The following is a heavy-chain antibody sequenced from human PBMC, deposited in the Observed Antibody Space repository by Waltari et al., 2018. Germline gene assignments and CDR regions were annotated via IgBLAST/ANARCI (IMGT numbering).Heavy chain of an antibody. D-gene: IGHD2-2*01. Sequence: EVQLVESGGGLVKPGGSLRLSCAASGFTFGLFGMNWVRQAPGKGLEWVSSITSSSTYTYYADSVKGRFTISRDNARNSLFVEMKSLRAEDTAVYYCARDLGSRGPRGMDVWGQGTTVIVS. CDR3: ARDLGSRGPRGMDV. CDR1: GFTFGLFG. V-gene: IGHV3-21*01. CDR2: ITSSSTYT. J-gene: IGHJ6*02.